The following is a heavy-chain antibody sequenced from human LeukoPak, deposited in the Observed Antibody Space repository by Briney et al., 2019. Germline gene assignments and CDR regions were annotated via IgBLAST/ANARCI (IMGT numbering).Heavy chain of an antibody. CDR1: GFTFSNFW. Sequence: GGSLRLSCAASGFTFSNFWMKWVRQAPGKGLEWVANVNQDGSETHYVDSAKGRFTISRDNAKNSLFLQLNSLRAEDTAVYYCARGGITMVRGVTPPGGYWGQGTLVTVSS. CDR2: VNQDGSET. CDR3: ARGGITMVRGVTPPGGY. V-gene: IGHV3-7*01. D-gene: IGHD3-10*01. J-gene: IGHJ4*02.